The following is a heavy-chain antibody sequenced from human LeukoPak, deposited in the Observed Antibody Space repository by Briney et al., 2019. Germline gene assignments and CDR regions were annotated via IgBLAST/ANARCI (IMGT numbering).Heavy chain of an antibody. CDR1: GNYW. Sequence: TGGSLRLSCAASGNYWMHWVRQAPGKGLEWVAVIWYDGSNKDYADSVKGRFTISRDKSKNTLSLQMNSLRAEDTAVYYCAREPRGPATIFKYFDYWGQGTLVTVSS. D-gene: IGHD2-2*02. V-gene: IGHV3-33*08. CDR2: IWYDGSNK. J-gene: IGHJ4*02. CDR3: AREPRGPATIFKYFDY.